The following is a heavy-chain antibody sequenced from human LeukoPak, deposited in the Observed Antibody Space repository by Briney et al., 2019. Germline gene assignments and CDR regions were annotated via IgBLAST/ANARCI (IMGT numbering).Heavy chain of an antibody. CDR3: ARGSHIGAAGILDN. V-gene: IGHV3-23*01. J-gene: IGHJ4*02. Sequence: SGGSLRLSCAASGFTFSSYAMSWVRQAPGKGLEWVPAITGSGGTTHYADSVKGRFTISRDDSKNTLYLQMNSLRAEDTAVYYCARGSHIGAAGILDNWGQGTLLTVSS. CDR2: ITGSGGTT. D-gene: IGHD6-13*01. CDR1: GFTFSSYA.